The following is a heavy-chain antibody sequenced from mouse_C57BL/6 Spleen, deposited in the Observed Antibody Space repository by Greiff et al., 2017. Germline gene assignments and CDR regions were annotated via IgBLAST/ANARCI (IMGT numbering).Heavy chain of an antibody. CDR2: INPNDGGT. CDR3: ARSLYYYGSFYYAMDY. Sequence: EVQLQQSGPELVKPGASVKLSCKASGYTFTDYYMHWVKQSHGKSLEWIGDINPNDGGTSYNQKFKGKATLTVDKSSSTAYMELRSLTSEDSAVYYCARSLYYYGSFYYAMDYWGQGASVTVAS. CDR1: GYTFTDYY. J-gene: IGHJ4*01. V-gene: IGHV1-26*01. D-gene: IGHD1-1*01.